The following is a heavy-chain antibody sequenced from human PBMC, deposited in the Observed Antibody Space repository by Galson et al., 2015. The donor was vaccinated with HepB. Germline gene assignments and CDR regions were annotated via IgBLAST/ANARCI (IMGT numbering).Heavy chain of an antibody. Sequence: SLRLSCAASGFTVSTNYMTWVRQAPGKGLQWVSVIYIGGSTYYADSVKGRFTISRDNSKNTVYLQMNSLRAEDTAVFYCARGYSGGSSQIDQWGRGTLVTVSS. CDR3: ARGYSGGSSQIDQ. V-gene: IGHV3-53*01. CDR2: IYIGGST. D-gene: IGHD2-15*01. J-gene: IGHJ4*02. CDR1: GFTVSTNY.